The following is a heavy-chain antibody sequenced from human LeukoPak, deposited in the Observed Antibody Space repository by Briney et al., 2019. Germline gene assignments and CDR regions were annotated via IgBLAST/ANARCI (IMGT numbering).Heavy chain of an antibody. V-gene: IGHV3-21*01. CDR1: GFSFSADT. Sequence: GGSLRLSCAASGFSFSADTMNWVRQAPGKGLEWVSSISSSGTYIYYADSLQGRFTISRDNANNSLSLQMNSLRAEDTAVYYCTREGSYYDFWSGDYSAFYYIYYMDVWGKGTTVTVSS. CDR2: ISSSGTYI. D-gene: IGHD3-3*01. CDR3: TREGSYYDFWSGDYSAFYYIYYMDV. J-gene: IGHJ6*03.